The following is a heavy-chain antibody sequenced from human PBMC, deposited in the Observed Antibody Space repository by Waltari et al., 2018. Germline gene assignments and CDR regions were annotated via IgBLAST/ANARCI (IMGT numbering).Heavy chain of an antibody. Sequence: QVQLVQSGAEVKKPGASVKVSCKASGYPFTGYYMHWVRQAPGQGLEWMGWINPNSGGTNYAQKFQGRVTMTRDTSISTAYMELSRLRSDDTAVYYCARVVAARPGPGVGLGYWGQGTLVTVSS. V-gene: IGHV1-2*02. D-gene: IGHD6-6*01. J-gene: IGHJ4*02. CDR1: GYPFTGYY. CDR3: ARVVAARPGPGVGLGY. CDR2: INPNSGGT.